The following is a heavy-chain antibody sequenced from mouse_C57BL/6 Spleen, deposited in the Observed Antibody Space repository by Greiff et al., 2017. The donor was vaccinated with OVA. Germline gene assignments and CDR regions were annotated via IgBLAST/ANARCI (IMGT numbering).Heavy chain of an antibody. Sequence: QVQLKQPGAELVKPGASVKLSCKASGYTFTSYWMHWVKQRPGRGLEWIGRIDPNSGGTKYNEKFKSKATLTVDKPSSTAYMQLSSLTSEVSAVYYCAREGDYGKGFDYWGQGTTLTVSS. CDR3: AREGDYGKGFDY. CDR2: IDPNSGGT. CDR1: GYTFTSYW. J-gene: IGHJ2*01. V-gene: IGHV1-72*01. D-gene: IGHD2-1*01.